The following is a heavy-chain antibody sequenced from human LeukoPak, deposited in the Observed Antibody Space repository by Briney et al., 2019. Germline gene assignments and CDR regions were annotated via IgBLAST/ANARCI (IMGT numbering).Heavy chain of an antibody. CDR3: ARVRSDYYDSTAGGFDY. Sequence: SSETLSLTCAVSGYSISSDYYWGWIRQPPGKGLEWIGSIFHSGSSFYNPSLKGRFTISVDTSKNQFSLKLSSVTAADTAVYYCARVRSDYYDSTAGGFDYWGQGTLVTASS. CDR1: GYSISSDYY. CDR2: IFHSGSS. V-gene: IGHV4-38-2*01. J-gene: IGHJ4*02. D-gene: IGHD3-22*01.